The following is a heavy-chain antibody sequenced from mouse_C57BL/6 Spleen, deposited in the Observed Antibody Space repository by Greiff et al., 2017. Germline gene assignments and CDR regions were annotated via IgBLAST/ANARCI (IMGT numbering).Heavy chain of an antibody. CDR2: IYPGDGDT. CDR3: ARSDWEGYAMDY. V-gene: IGHV1-82*01. CDR1: GYAFSSSW. D-gene: IGHD4-1*01. Sequence: QVQLKESGPELVKPGASVKISCKASGYAFSSSWMNWVKQRPGKGLEWIGRIYPGDGDTNYNGKFKGKATLTADKSSSTAYMQLSSLTSEDSAVYFCARSDWEGYAMDYWGQGTSVTVSS. J-gene: IGHJ4*01.